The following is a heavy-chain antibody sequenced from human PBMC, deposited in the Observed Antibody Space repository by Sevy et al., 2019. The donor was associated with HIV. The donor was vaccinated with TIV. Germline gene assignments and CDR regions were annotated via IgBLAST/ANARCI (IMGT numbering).Heavy chain of an antibody. V-gene: IGHV3-11*01. CDR3: ARAGDWEPFFDY. J-gene: IGHJ4*02. Sequence: GGSLRLSCAVSGFTFSDYYMSWIRQAPGKGLEWLSYISSSGSTIYYADSVKGRFTMSRDNAKNALYLQMSSLRAEDTAFHYCARAGDWEPFFDYWGQGTLVTVSS. CDR2: ISSSGSTI. D-gene: IGHD1-26*01. CDR1: GFTFSDYY.